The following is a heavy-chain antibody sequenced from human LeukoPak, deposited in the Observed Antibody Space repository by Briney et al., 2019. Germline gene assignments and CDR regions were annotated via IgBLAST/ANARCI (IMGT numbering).Heavy chain of an antibody. J-gene: IGHJ3*02. V-gene: IGHV3-53*01. CDR1: GFTVSSNY. Sequence: GGSLRLSCAASGFTVSSNYMSWVRQAPGKGLEWVSVIYSGGSTYYADSVKGRFTISRDNSKNTLYLQMNSPRAEDTAVYYCARDPTVKDAFDIWGQGTMVTVSS. CDR2: IYSGGST. CDR3: ARDPTVKDAFDI.